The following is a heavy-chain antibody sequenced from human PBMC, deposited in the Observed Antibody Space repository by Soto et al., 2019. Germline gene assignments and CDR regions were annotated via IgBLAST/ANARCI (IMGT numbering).Heavy chain of an antibody. V-gene: IGHV1-69*13. D-gene: IGHD2-15*01. CDR3: ARDHCSGGSCYTGNIWWFEP. J-gene: IGHJ5*02. Sequence: SVKVSCKASGCTFSSYAISWVRQAPGQGLEWMGGIIPIFGTANYAQKFQGRVTITADESTSTAYMELSSLRSEDTAVYYCARDHCSGGSCYTGNIWWFEPWGQGALVSVSS. CDR2: IIPIFGTA. CDR1: GCTFSSYA.